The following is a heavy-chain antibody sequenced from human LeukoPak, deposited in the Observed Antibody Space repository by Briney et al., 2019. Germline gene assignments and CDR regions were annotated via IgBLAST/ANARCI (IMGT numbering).Heavy chain of an antibody. CDR3: ARVSAEWLLFY. V-gene: IGHV3-7*01. CDR2: IKQDGGEK. Sequence: GGSLRLSCAASGFTFSSYWMTWVRQAPGKGLEWVANIKQDGGEKYYMDSVKGRFTISRDNAKNSLYLQMNSLRAEDTAVYYCARVSAEWLLFYWGQGTLVTVSS. J-gene: IGHJ4*02. D-gene: IGHD3-3*01. CDR1: GFTFSSYW.